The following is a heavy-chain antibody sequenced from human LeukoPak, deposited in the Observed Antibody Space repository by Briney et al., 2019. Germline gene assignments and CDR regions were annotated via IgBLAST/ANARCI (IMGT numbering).Heavy chain of an antibody. CDR3: ARSVTGFGPHTKNFDY. D-gene: IGHD3-10*01. CDR2: ISSSSSYI. V-gene: IGHV3-21*01. J-gene: IGHJ4*02. Sequence: GGSLRLSCAASGFTFSSYSMNWVRHAPGKGLESVSSISSSSSYIYYADSVKRRFTISRDNAKNSLYLQMNSLRAEDTAVYYCARSVTGFGPHTKNFDYWGQGTLVTVSS. CDR1: GFTFSSYS.